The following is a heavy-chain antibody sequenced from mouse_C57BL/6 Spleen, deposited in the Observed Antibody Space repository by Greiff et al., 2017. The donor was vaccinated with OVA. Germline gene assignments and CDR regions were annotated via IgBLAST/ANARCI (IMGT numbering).Heavy chain of an antibody. V-gene: IGHV1-55*01. D-gene: IGHD1-1*02. Sequence: VQLQQPGAELVKPGASVKMSCKASGYTFTSYWITWVKQRPGQGLEWIGDIYPGSGSTNYNEKFKSKATLTVDTSSSTAYMQLSSLTSEDSAVYYCARSLFQEDYYAMDYWGQGTSVTVSS. CDR1: GYTFTSYW. CDR2: IYPGSGST. CDR3: ARSLFQEDYYAMDY. J-gene: IGHJ4*01.